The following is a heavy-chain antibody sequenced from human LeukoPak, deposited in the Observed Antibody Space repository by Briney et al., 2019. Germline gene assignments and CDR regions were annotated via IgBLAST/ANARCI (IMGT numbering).Heavy chain of an antibody. Sequence: ASVKVSCKASGYTFTGYYMHWVRQAPGQGLEWMGWINPNSGGTNYAQKFQGRATMTRDTSISTAYMELSRLRSDDTAVYYCAKNAGYNLVLVFQHWGQGTLVTVSS. CDR1: GYTFTGYY. V-gene: IGHV1-2*02. D-gene: IGHD5-24*01. J-gene: IGHJ1*01. CDR2: INPNSGGT. CDR3: AKNAGYNLVLVFQH.